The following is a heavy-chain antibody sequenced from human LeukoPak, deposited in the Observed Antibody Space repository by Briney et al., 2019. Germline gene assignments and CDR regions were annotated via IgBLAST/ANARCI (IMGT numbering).Heavy chain of an antibody. V-gene: IGHV3-30-3*01. J-gene: IGHJ4*02. CDR2: TSHDEGNK. Sequence: GKSLRLSCAASGFTFSNYAMHWVRQTPGKGLEWVAATSHDEGNKYYADSVKGRFTISRDNSRNTLYLEVNSLRTDDTAVYYCARGPGLAMGKGYFDYCGQGTLVTVSS. CDR1: GFTFSNYA. D-gene: IGHD5-18*01. CDR3: ARGPGLAMGKGYFDY.